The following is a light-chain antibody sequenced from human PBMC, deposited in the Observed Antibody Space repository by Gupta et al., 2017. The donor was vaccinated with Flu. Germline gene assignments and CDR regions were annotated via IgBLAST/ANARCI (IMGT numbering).Light chain of an antibody. CDR3: QQYNDWPIT. Sequence: PATLSVSPGERVTLSSRASQSISSNLAWYQQKPGQAPRVLIYGAFTRATGIPARVRGSGSGTEYTLTISSLQAEDFAVYYCQQYNDWPITFGQGTKVEIK. CDR1: QSISSN. V-gene: IGKV3-15*01. J-gene: IGKJ1*01. CDR2: GAF.